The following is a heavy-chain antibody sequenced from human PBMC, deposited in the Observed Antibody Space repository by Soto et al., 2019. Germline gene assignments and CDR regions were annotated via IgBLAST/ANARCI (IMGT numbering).Heavy chain of an antibody. Sequence: ASVKVSCKASGYTFTGYYMHWVRQAPGQGLEWMGWINPNSGGTNYAQKFQGWVTMTRDTSISTAYMELSRLRSDDTAVYYCARSNILCIMITFGGAPTVGAFDIWGQGTMATVSS. CDR2: INPNSGGT. V-gene: IGHV1-2*04. J-gene: IGHJ3*02. CDR1: GYTFTGYY. D-gene: IGHD3-16*01. CDR3: ARSNILCIMITFGGAPTVGAFDI.